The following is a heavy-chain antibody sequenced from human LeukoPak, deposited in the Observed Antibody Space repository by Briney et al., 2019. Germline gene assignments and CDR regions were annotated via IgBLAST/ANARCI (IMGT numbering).Heavy chain of an antibody. Sequence: SETLSLTCTVSGGSISSSNYYWGWIRQPPGKGLEWIGTICYSGSTYYNPSLKSRVTISVDPSKNQFSLKLRSVTAADTAVYFCASPATSWRRDYFDYWGQGTLVTVSS. V-gene: IGHV4-39*01. CDR3: ASPATSWRRDYFDY. CDR2: ICYSGST. D-gene: IGHD5-12*01. J-gene: IGHJ4*02. CDR1: GGSISSSNYY.